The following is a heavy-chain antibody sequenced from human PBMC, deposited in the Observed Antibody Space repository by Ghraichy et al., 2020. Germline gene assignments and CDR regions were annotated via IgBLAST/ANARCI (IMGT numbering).Heavy chain of an antibody. V-gene: IGHV4-34*01. CDR2: INHSGST. J-gene: IGHJ4*02. CDR1: GGSFSGYY. Sequence: TLSLTCAVYGGSFSGYYWSWIRQPPGKGLEWIGEINHSGSTNYNPSLKSRVTISVDTSKNQFSLKLSSVTAADTAVYYCARGRSRMITFGGVIVIYYFDYWGQGTLVTVSS. CDR3: ARGRSRMITFGGVIVIYYFDY. D-gene: IGHD3-16*02.